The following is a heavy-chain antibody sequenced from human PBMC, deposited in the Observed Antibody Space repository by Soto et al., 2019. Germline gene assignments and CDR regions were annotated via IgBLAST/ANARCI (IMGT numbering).Heavy chain of an antibody. Sequence: QITLKESGPPLVKPTQTLTLTCTFSGFSLSTSGVGVGWIRQPPGKALEWLALIYWDDDKRYSPSLKSRLTIPKDNSKTQVVLTMTNMDPVDTATYYCAHTSLGTFGFDPWGQGTLVTVSS. J-gene: IGHJ5*02. D-gene: IGHD3-16*01. CDR3: AHTSLGTFGFDP. CDR2: IYWDDDK. V-gene: IGHV2-5*02. CDR1: GFSLSTSGVG.